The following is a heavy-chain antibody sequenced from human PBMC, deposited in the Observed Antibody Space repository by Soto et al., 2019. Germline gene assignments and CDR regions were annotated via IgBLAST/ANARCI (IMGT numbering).Heavy chain of an antibody. V-gene: IGHV1-24*01. Sequence: QVQLVQSGAEVKKPGASVKVSCKVSGYTLTELSMHWVRQAPGNGLEWMGGFDPEDGETIYAQKFQGRVTMTEDTSTDTAYMELSSLRSEDTAVYYCATGGGYMITFGGVIVPDAFDIWGQGTMVTVSS. J-gene: IGHJ3*02. CDR3: ATGGGYMITFGGVIVPDAFDI. D-gene: IGHD3-16*02. CDR1: GYTLTELS. CDR2: FDPEDGET.